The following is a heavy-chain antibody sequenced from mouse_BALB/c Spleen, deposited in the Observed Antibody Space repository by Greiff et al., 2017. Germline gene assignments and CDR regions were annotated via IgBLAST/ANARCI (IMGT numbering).Heavy chain of an antibody. CDR3: ARSYYYGSSSSYFDY. V-gene: IGHV5-17*02. CDR1: GFTFSSFG. Sequence: EVMLVESGGGLVQPGGSRKLSCAASGFTFSSFGMHWVRQAPEKGLEWVAYISSGSSTIYYADTVKGRFTISRDNPKNTLFLQMTSLRSEDTAMYYCARSYYYGSSSSYFDYWGQGTTLTVSS. J-gene: IGHJ2*01. D-gene: IGHD1-1*01. CDR2: ISSGSSTI.